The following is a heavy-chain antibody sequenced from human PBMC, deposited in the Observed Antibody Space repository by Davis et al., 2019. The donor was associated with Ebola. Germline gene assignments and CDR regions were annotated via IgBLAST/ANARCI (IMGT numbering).Heavy chain of an antibody. V-gene: IGHV4-34*01. CDR1: GGSFSGYY. Sequence: SETLSLTCAVYGGSFSGYYWSWIRQPPGEGLEWIGEINHSGSTNYNPSLKSRVTISVDTSKNQFSLKLSSVTAADTAVYYCARSALRWYRLTDYWGQGTLVTVSS. D-gene: IGHD4-23*01. CDR2: INHSGST. CDR3: ARSALRWYRLTDY. J-gene: IGHJ4*02.